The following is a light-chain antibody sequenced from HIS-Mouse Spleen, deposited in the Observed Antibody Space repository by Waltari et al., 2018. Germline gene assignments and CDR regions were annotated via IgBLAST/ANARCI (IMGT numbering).Light chain of an antibody. Sequence: DIVMTQSPDSLAVSLGERATINCKSSQSVLYSSNNKNYLAWYQQKPGQPPKLLIYWASTRESGVPDRFSGSGSGTDFTLTISSLHAEDVAVYYCQLYYSTPYTFGQGTKLDIK. V-gene: IGKV4-1*01. CDR3: QLYYSTPYT. CDR1: QSVLYSSNNKNY. CDR2: WAS. J-gene: IGKJ2*01.